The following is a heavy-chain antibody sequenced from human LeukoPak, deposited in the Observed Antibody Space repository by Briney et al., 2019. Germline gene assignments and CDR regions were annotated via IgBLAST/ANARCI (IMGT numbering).Heavy chain of an antibody. CDR3: ARLLRVTTAGPDLYYFDY. Sequence: SETLSLTCTVSGGSISSSSYYWGWIRQPPGKGLEWIGSIYYSGSTNYNPSLKSRVTISVDTSKNQFSLKLSSVTAADTAVYYCARLLRVTTAGPDLYYFDYWGQGTLVTVSS. J-gene: IGHJ4*02. CDR1: GGSISSSSYY. D-gene: IGHD4-17*01. CDR2: IYYSGST. V-gene: IGHV4-39*07.